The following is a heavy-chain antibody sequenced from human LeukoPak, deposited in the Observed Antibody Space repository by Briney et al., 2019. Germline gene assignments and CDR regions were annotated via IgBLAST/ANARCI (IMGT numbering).Heavy chain of an antibody. V-gene: IGHV3-53*01. CDR1: GFTVSSNY. D-gene: IGHD1-1*01. CDR3: ARITTGTIDY. J-gene: IGHJ4*02. Sequence: GGSLRLSCAASGFTVSSNYMTWVRQAPGKGLEWVSVIYSGGSTYYADSVKGRFTISRDNSKNTLYRQMNSLRAEDTAVYYCARITTGTIDYWGQGTLVTVSS. CDR2: IYSGGST.